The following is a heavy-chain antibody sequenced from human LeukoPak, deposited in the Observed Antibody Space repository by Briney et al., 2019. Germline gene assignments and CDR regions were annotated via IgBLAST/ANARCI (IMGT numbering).Heavy chain of an antibody. Sequence: GGSLRLSCAASGFTFSSHTMHWVRQAPGKGLEYVSAIRGNGGSTYYANSVKGRFTISRDNSKNTLYLQMGSLRAEDMAVYYCAREGGNSGDFDYWGQGTLVTVSS. D-gene: IGHD2/OR15-2a*01. CDR2: IRGNGGST. CDR3: AREGGNSGDFDY. CDR1: GFTFSSHT. J-gene: IGHJ4*02. V-gene: IGHV3-64*01.